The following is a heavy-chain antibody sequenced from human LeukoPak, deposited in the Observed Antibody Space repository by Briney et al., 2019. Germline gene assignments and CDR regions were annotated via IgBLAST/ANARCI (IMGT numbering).Heavy chain of an antibody. D-gene: IGHD3-22*01. CDR3: ARANYDSSGYYYGY. CDR2: IIPILGIA. V-gene: IGHV1-69*04. J-gene: IGHJ4*02. Sequence: SVKVSCKASGGTFSSYAISWVRQAPGQGLEWMGRIIPILGIANYAQKFRGRVTITADKSTSTAYMELSSLRSEDTAVYYCARANYDSSGYYYGYWGQGTLVTVSS. CDR1: GGTFSSYA.